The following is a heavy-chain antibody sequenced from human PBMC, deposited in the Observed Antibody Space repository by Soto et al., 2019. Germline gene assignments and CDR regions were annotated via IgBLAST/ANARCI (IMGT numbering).Heavy chain of an antibody. V-gene: IGHV1-2*02. CDR1: GYNFSDYY. D-gene: IGHD2-15*01. Sequence: ASVKGSCKASGYNFSDYYIHWVRQAPGQGLEWLGWVSPKSGGTNYAQKLKGRVTMTRDTSSNTVYMDLSGLKSDDTAVFYCAREISGGGTLTWFAPWGQGTLVTVSS. J-gene: IGHJ5*02. CDR2: VSPKSGGT. CDR3: AREISGGGTLTWFAP.